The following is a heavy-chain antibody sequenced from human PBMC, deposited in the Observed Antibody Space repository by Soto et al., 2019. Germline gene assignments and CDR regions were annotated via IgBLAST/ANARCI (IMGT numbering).Heavy chain of an antibody. V-gene: IGHV1-69*12. CDR3: ARVSSSWYKDYFGY. D-gene: IGHD6-13*01. CDR2: IIPIVGTT. J-gene: IGHJ4*02. CDR1: GGTFSNYA. Sequence: QVQLVQSGAEVKKPGSSVKVSCKASGGTFSNYAISWVRQAPGQGLEWMGGIIPIVGTTNYAQRFQGRVTITADESTSTAYMELSSLRSEDTAVYYCARVSSSWYKDYFGYWGQGTLVTVSS.